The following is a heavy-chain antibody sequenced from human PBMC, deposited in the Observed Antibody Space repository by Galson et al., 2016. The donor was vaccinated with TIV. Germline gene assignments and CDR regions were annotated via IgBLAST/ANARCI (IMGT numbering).Heavy chain of an antibody. CDR2: LSLSGAYT. V-gene: IGHV3-23*01. D-gene: IGHD1-26*01. CDR1: GFSFRNYV. Sequence: SLRLSCAASGFSFRNYVMSWVRLAPGKGLEWVSSLSLSGAYTYYADSVKGRFTISRDNSKYTLFLQLHSLRAEDTAIYFCAKVGKSGDYSWDAFDVWGQGTVVTVSS. CDR3: AKVGKSGDYSWDAFDV. J-gene: IGHJ3*01.